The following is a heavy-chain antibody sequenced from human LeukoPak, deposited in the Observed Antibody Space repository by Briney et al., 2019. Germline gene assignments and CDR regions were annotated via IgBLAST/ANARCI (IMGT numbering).Heavy chain of an antibody. CDR3: ARQIGYFDL. CDR2: IYYSGST. J-gene: IGHJ2*01. Sequence: SETLSLTCTVSGGSISSSSYYWGWIRQPPGKGLEWIGSIYYSGSTYYNPSLKSRVTISVDTSKNQFSLKLSSVTAADTAVYYCARQIGYFDLWGRGTLVTVSS. V-gene: IGHV4-39*01. CDR1: GGSISSSSYY.